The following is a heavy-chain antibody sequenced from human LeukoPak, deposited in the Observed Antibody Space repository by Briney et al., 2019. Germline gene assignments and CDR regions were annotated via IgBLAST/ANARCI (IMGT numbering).Heavy chain of an antibody. CDR2: INWNGGST. V-gene: IGHV3-20*04. CDR1: GFTFDDYG. D-gene: IGHD5-24*01. Sequence: PGGSLRLSCAASGFTFDDYGMRWVRQAPGKGLEWGSGINWNGGSTDYADSVKGRFTISKDNAKNSLYLQMTSLRAQDTALYYCARERREMATIFFDYWGQGTLVTVSS. J-gene: IGHJ4*02. CDR3: ARERREMATIFFDY.